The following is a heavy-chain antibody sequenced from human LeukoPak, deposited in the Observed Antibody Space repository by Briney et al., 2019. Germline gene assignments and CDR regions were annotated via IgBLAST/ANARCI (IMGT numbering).Heavy chain of an antibody. J-gene: IGHJ5*02. D-gene: IGHD6-19*01. Sequence: GGSLRPSCAASGFTFSSYSMNWVRQAPGKGLEWVSSISSSSSYIYYADSVKGRFTISRDNAKNSLFLQMNSLRAEDTAVYYCARVGYSSGWYGWFDPWGQGTLVTVSS. CDR1: GFTFSSYS. CDR2: ISSSSSYI. V-gene: IGHV3-21*01. CDR3: ARVGYSSGWYGWFDP.